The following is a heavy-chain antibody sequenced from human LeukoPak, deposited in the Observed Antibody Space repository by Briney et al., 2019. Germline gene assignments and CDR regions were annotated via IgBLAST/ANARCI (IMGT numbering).Heavy chain of an antibody. CDR1: GFTFSIYA. Sequence: AGGSLRLSCAASGFTFSIYAMSWVRQAPGKGLEWVSAISGSGGSTYYADSVKGRFTISRDNSKNTLYLQMNSLGAEDTAVYYCAKVGRLYYDFWSGPFDYWGQGTLVTVSS. V-gene: IGHV3-23*01. CDR2: ISGSGGST. CDR3: AKVGRLYYDFWSGPFDY. D-gene: IGHD3-3*01. J-gene: IGHJ4*02.